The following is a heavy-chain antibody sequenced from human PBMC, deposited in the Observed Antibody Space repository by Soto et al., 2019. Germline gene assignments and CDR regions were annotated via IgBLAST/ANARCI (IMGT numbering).Heavy chain of an antibody. D-gene: IGHD4-17*01. CDR2: IYYSGTK. V-gene: IGHV4-31*03. Sequence: QVQLQESGPGLVKPSQTLSLTCTVSGDSINNGDCYWSWLRQLPGKGLEWIGYIYYSGTKHYNPSLKSRVSMSVDTSKNQFSLNLTSVTAADTAVYYCAREKEDDSGDYNAFDIWGQGTVVTVSS. J-gene: IGHJ3*02. CDR1: GDSINNGDCY. CDR3: AREKEDDSGDYNAFDI.